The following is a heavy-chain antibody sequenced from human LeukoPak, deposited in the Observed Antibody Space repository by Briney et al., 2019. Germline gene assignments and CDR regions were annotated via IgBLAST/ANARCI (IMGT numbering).Heavy chain of an antibody. CDR1: GFTVSSNY. J-gene: IGHJ4*02. D-gene: IGHD3-10*01. V-gene: IGHV3-53*01. CDR3: ATGGFYGSGSLDY. CDR2: IYTGGST. Sequence: PGGSLRLSCAASGFTVSSNYMSWVRQAPGKGLEWVSIIYTGGSTFYADSVKGRFTISRDNSKNTLYLQMNSLRGEDTAVYYCATGGFYGSGSLDYWGQGTLVTVSS.